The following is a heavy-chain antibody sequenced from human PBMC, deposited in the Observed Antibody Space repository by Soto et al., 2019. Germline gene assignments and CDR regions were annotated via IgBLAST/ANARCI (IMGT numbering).Heavy chain of an antibody. CDR2: INGRSNYK. V-gene: IGHV3-21*01. J-gene: IGHJ4*02. D-gene: IGHD1-26*01. CDR3: VREDGVVGASSAFDS. CDR1: GFALTTYT. Sequence: GGSLRLSCVASGFALTTYTMNWVRQAPGTGLEWVSSINGRSNYKYYSDSVKGRFTVSRDTAQNSLSLQMSRLGPEDTAVYYCVREDGVVGASSAFDSWGQGTLVTVSS.